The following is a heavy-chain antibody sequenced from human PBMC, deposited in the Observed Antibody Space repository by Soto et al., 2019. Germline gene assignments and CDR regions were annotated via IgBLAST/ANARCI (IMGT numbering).Heavy chain of an antibody. Sequence: LSLTCTVSGGSVSSGSYYWSWIRQPPGNGLEWIGYIYYSGSTNYNPSLKSRVTVSVDTSKNQFSLKLSSVTAADTAVYYCARETGLDYGDSIDYWGQGTLVTVSS. D-gene: IGHD4-17*01. CDR3: ARETGLDYGDSIDY. CDR1: GGSVSSGSYY. J-gene: IGHJ4*02. CDR2: IYYSGST. V-gene: IGHV4-61*01.